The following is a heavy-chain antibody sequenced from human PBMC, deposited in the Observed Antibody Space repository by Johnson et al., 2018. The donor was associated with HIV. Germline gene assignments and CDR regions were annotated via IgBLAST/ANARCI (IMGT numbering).Heavy chain of an antibody. Sequence: QVQLVESWGGVVQPGGSLRLSCAAFGFTFFDYYMSWIRQAPGKGLEWVSYISSSGSTIYYADSVKGRFTISRDNAKNSLYLQMNSLRAEDTAVYYCAKGDYGDYEGSDAFDIWGQGTMVTVSS. CDR3: AKGDYGDYEGSDAFDI. CDR2: ISSSGSTI. CDR1: GFTFFDYY. D-gene: IGHD4-17*01. V-gene: IGHV3-11*04. J-gene: IGHJ3*02.